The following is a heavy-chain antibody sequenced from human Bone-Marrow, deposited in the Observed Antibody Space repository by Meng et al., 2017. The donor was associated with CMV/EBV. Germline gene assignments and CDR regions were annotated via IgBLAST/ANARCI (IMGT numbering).Heavy chain of an antibody. V-gene: IGHV5-51*01. CDR2: IYPGNSDT. Sequence: GESLKISCKGSGYSFTSYWIGWVRQMPGKGLGWMGVIYPGNSDTTYSPSFQGHVTISADKSISTAYLQWNSLKASDTAIYYCARHVKTGGAFDIWGQGTMVTVSS. J-gene: IGHJ3*02. CDR1: GYSFTSYW. CDR3: ARHVKTGGAFDI.